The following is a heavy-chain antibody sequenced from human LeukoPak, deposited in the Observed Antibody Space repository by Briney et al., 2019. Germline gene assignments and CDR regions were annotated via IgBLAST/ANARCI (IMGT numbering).Heavy chain of an antibody. CDR1: GYTFTNYG. V-gene: IGHV1-18*01. CDR3: ARGPIAAAGDF. Sequence: GASVKVSCKASGYTFTNYGITWVRQAPGQGLEWMGWINANNGNTNYAQNLQVRVTMTRDTSTSTAYMELRSLRSDDTAVYYCARGPIAAAGDFWGQGTLVTVSS. D-gene: IGHD6-13*01. J-gene: IGHJ4*02. CDR2: INANNGNT.